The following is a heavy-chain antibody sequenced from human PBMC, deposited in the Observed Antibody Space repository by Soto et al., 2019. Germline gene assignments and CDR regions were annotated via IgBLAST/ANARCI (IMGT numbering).Heavy chain of an antibody. J-gene: IGHJ4*02. Sequence: QVQLVQSGAEVKKPGASVKVSCKASGYTFTSYGISWVRQAPGQGLEWMGWISAYNGNTNYAQKLQGRVTMTTDTSTSTAYMALRSLRSDDTAVYYCARVTLGYCIITYCYEAYYFDYWGQGTLVTVSS. V-gene: IGHV1-18*01. D-gene: IGHD2-2*01. CDR2: ISAYNGNT. CDR1: GYTFTSYG. CDR3: ARVTLGYCIITYCYEAYYFDY.